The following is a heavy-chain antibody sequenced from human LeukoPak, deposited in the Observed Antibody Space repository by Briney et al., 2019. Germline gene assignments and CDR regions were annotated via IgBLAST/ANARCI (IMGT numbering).Heavy chain of an antibody. CDR1: GFTFSSYW. J-gene: IGHJ4*02. CDR3: ARDICSGGSCYYDY. CDR2: INSDWSST. V-gene: IGHV3-74*01. Sequence: GGSLRLSCAASGFTFSSYWMHWVRQAPGKGLVWVSRINSDWSSTSYADSVKGRFTISRDNAKNTLYLQMNSPRAEDTAVYYCARDICSGGSCYYDYWGQGTLVTVSS. D-gene: IGHD2-15*01.